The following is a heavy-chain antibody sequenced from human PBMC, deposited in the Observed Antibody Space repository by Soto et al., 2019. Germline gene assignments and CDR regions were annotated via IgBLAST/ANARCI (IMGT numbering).Heavy chain of an antibody. V-gene: IGHV3-30*18. CDR2: ISYDGSNK. CDR3: AKDGGLGDIVVVVAATPGVDY. J-gene: IGHJ4*02. Sequence: QVQLVESGGGVVQPGRSLRLSCAASGFTFSSYGMHWVRRAPGKGLEWVAVISYDGSNKYYADSVKGRFTISRDNSKNTLYLQMNSLRAEDTAVYYCAKDGGLGDIVVVVAATPGVDYWGQGTLVTVSS. CDR1: GFTFSSYG. D-gene: IGHD2-15*01.